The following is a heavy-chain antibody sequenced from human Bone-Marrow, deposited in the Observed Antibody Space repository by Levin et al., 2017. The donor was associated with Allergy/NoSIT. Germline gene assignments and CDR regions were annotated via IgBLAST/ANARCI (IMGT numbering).Heavy chain of an antibody. V-gene: IGHV3-23*01. J-gene: IGHJ6*02. D-gene: IGHD3-10*01. CDR3: VRDSGLYGLDV. CDR2: ISGSGETT. Sequence: GGSLRLSCAASGFTFNAYAMSWVRQPPGKGLEWVSAISGSGETTFYAESVMGRFTVSRDNSKNTLSLQMSSLRVEDTALYYCVRDSGLYGLDVWGQGTTVIV. CDR1: GFTFNAYA.